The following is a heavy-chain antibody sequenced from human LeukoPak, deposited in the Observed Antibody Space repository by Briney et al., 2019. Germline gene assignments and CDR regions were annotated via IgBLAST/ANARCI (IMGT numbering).Heavy chain of an antibody. V-gene: IGHV1-2*02. D-gene: IGHD4-23*01. CDR3: ARDAGQELNYGGRLGFDY. CDR1: GYSFTGYY. CDR2: INPNSGGT. Sequence: ASVKVSCKASGYSFTGYYIHWVRQAPGQGLEWMGWINPNSGGTNYAQKFQGRVTMTRDTSISTAYMELSRLRSEDTAVYYCARDAGQELNYGGRLGFDYWGQGTLVTVSS. J-gene: IGHJ4*02.